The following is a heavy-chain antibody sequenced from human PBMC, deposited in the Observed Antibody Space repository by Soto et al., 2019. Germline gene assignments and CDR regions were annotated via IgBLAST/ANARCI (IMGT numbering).Heavy chain of an antibody. J-gene: IGHJ3*02. CDR1: GGTFSSYA. D-gene: IGHD2-2*02. Sequence: SVKVSCKASGGTFSSYAISWVRQAPGQGLEWMGGIIPIFGTANYAQKFQGRVTITADESTSTAYMELSSLRSEDTAVYYCARGVGPAAITGLSAFDIWGQGTMVTVSS. CDR3: ARGVGPAAITGLSAFDI. V-gene: IGHV1-69*13. CDR2: IIPIFGTA.